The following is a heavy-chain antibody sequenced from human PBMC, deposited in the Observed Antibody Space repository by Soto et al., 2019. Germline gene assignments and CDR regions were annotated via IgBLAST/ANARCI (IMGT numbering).Heavy chain of an antibody. CDR3: AREARTGDRGPFDI. D-gene: IGHD7-27*01. Sequence: ASVKVSCKASGYTFTGYYMHWVRQAPGQGLEWMGWINPNSGGTNYAQKFQGWVTMTRDTSISTAYMELSRLRSDDTAVYYCAREARTGDRGPFDIWGQGTMVTVSS. V-gene: IGHV1-2*04. J-gene: IGHJ3*02. CDR1: GYTFTGYY. CDR2: INPNSGGT.